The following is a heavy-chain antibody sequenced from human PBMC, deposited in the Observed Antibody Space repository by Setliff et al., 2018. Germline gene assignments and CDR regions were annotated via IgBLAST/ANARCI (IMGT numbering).Heavy chain of an antibody. CDR3: AKDSLEVVIALHGMDV. V-gene: IGHV3-30*02. CDR1: GFTFSRYG. CDR2: IRYDGYNK. D-gene: IGHD2-21*01. Sequence: LRLSCAASGFTFSRYGMYWVRQAPGKGLEWVAFIRYDGYNKYYADSVQGRFTISRDNSKNTLFLQMDSLRDDDTAVYYCAKDSLEVVIALHGMDVWGQGTTVTVSS. J-gene: IGHJ6*01.